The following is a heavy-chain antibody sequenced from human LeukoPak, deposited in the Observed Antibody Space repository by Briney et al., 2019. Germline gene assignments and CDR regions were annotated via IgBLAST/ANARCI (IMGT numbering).Heavy chain of an antibody. D-gene: IGHD3-10*01. CDR2: IYYSGST. CDR3: ARANLWPSYYFDY. J-gene: IGHJ4*02. CDR1: GGSISSYY. V-gene: IGHV4-59*01. Sequence: SESLSLTWTVSGGSISSYYWSWIRQHPGKGLGWIGYIYYSGSTNYNPSLKSRVTISVDTSKNQFSLKLSSVPATDTAVYYCARANLWPSYYFDYWGQGTLVTVSS.